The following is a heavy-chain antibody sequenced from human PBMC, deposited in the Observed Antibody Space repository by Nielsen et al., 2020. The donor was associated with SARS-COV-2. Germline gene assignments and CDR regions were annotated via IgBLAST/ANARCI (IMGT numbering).Heavy chain of an antibody. V-gene: IGHV3-73*01. CDR2: IRSKANSYAT. CDR3: TRDLSRFLWFDP. D-gene: IGHD3-3*01. CDR1: GFTFSGSA. J-gene: IGHJ5*02. Sequence: GESLKISCAASGFTFSGSAMHWVRQASGKGLEWVGRIRSKANSYATAYAASVKGRFTISRDDSKSIAYLQMNSLKTEDTAVYYCTRDLSRFLWFDPWGQGTLVTVSS.